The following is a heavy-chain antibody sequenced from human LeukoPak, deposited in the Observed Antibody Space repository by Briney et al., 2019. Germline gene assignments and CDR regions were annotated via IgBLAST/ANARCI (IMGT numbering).Heavy chain of an antibody. J-gene: IGHJ4*02. CDR1: GYTFTSYY. Sequence: ASVKVSCKSSGYTFTSYYMYWVRQAPGQGLEWMGIINPSGGSTSYAQKFQGRVTMTRDTSTSTVYMELSSLRSEDAAVYYCARDSGMVRGTVDYWGQGTLVTVSS. V-gene: IGHV1-46*01. CDR2: INPSGGST. D-gene: IGHD3-10*01. CDR3: ARDSGMVRGTVDY.